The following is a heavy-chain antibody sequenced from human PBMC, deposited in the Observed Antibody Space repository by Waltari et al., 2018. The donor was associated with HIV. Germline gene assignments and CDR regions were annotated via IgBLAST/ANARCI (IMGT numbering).Heavy chain of an antibody. CDR2: VNHVGRT. Sequence: QVHQEQWGTGLLRPSETLSLTCAVYGGSFSGYYWTWIRPFPGGGLEWIGEVNHVGRTNYSPSLKGRVTVSVDTSKNQFSLTMRSVTAADTAVYYCARDSAPGLAVDDDDGEFFYYGLDVWGQGTTVTVSS. D-gene: IGHD6-19*01. CDR3: ARDSAPGLAVDDDDGEFFYYGLDV. CDR1: GGSFSGYY. J-gene: IGHJ6*01. V-gene: IGHV4-34*01.